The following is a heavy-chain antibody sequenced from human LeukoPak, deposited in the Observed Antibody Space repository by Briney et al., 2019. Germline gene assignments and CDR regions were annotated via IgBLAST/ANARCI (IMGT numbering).Heavy chain of an antibody. V-gene: IGHV3-30*02. D-gene: IGHD4-17*01. CDR3: AKNPAPTVTTSALLFDY. CDR2: IRYDGSDK. J-gene: IGHJ4*02. Sequence: GGSLRLSCAASGFTFSSYGMHWVRQAPGKGLEWVAFIRYDGSDKYYADSVKGRFTISRDNSKNTLYLQMNSLRAEDTAVYYCAKNPAPTVTTSALLFDYWGQGTLVTVSS. CDR1: GFTFSSYG.